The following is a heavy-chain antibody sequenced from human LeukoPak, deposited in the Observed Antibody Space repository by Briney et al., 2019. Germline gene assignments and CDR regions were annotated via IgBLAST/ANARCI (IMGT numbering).Heavy chain of an antibody. CDR1: GYTFTSYG. J-gene: IGHJ6*02. CDR2: ISAYNGNT. CDR3: AREVAATRYYYYGMDI. D-gene: IGHD2-15*01. V-gene: IGHV1-18*01. Sequence: ASVKVSCKASGYTFTSYGISWVRQAPGQGLEWMGWISAYNGNTNYAQKLQGRVTMTTDTSTSTAHMELRSLRSDDTAVYYCAREVAATRYYYYGMDIWGQGTTVTVSS.